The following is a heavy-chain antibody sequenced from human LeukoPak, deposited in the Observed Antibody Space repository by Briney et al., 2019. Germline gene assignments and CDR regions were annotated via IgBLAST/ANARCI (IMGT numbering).Heavy chain of an antibody. Sequence: PSETLSLTCAVSGGSISTYYWTWIRQPPGKGLEWIGYIYYSGSTNYNPSLKSRLTISVDTSKNQFSLKLSSVTAADTAVYYCARDQGSGIWDTALVNWGQGTLATVSS. J-gene: IGHJ4*02. V-gene: IGHV4-59*01. CDR3: ARDQGSGIWDTALVN. CDR1: GGSISTYY. CDR2: IYYSGST. D-gene: IGHD5-18*01.